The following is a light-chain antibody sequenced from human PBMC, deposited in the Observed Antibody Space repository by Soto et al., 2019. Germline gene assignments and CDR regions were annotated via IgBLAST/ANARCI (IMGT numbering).Light chain of an antibody. CDR2: GTS. CDR3: QQYDKWPPPT. Sequence: EIVMTQSPATLSVSPGQRSTLSCMASQSVSSNLVWYQQKPGQAPRLLIYGTSTRATGVPARFSGSGSGTEFTLTISSLQSEDFAIYYCQQYDKWPPPTFGGGAKVDIK. CDR1: QSVSSN. V-gene: IGKV3-15*01. J-gene: IGKJ4*01.